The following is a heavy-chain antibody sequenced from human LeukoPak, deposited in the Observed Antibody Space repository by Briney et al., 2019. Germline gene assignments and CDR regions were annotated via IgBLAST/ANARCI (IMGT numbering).Heavy chain of an antibody. CDR2: IRYDGSNK. J-gene: IGHJ4*02. CDR1: GFTFSSYG. D-gene: IGHD5-18*01. CDR3: AKERDTAMVTIDY. V-gene: IGHV3-30*02. Sequence: GGSLRLSCAASGFTFSSYGMHWVRQASGKGLEWVAFIRYDGSNKYYADSVKGRFTISRDNSKNTLYLQMNSLRAEDTAVYYCAKERDTAMVTIDYWGQGTLVTVSS.